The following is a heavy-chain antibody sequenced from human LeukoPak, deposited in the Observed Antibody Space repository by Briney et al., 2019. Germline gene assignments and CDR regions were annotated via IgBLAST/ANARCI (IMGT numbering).Heavy chain of an antibody. CDR2: IKRDGSEK. J-gene: IGHJ6*03. CDR3: ARQIQEDYDFWSGYPPPYYYYMDV. D-gene: IGHD3-3*01. Sequence: GGSLRLSCAAPGFTFSTYWMSWVRQAPGKGLEWVANIKRDGSEKYFVDSVKGRFTISRDNAKNSLYLQMNSLRAEDTALYYCARQIQEDYDFWSGYPPPYYYYMDVWGKGTTVTVSS. V-gene: IGHV3-7*03. CDR1: GFTFSTYW.